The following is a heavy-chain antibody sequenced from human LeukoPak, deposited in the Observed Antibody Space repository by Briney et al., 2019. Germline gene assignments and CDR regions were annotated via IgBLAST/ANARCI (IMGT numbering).Heavy chain of an antibody. Sequence: GASVKVSCKASGYTFTSYYMHWVRQAPGQGLEWMGIINPSGGSTSYAQKLQGRVTMTTDTSTSTAYMELRSLRSDDTAVYYCARGRTTTVTSRYFDLWGRGTLVTVSS. CDR3: ARGRTTTVTSRYFDL. CDR1: GYTFTSYY. V-gene: IGHV1-46*01. D-gene: IGHD4-17*01. J-gene: IGHJ2*01. CDR2: INPSGGST.